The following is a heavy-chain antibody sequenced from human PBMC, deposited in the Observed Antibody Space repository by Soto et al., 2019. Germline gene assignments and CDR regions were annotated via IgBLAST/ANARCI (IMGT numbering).Heavy chain of an antibody. CDR2: MNPNSGTT. CDR1: GYTFTGYD. V-gene: IGHV1-8*01. CDR3: ARGRGAARLTYYYYFLDV. D-gene: IGHD6-6*01. J-gene: IGHJ6*03. Sequence: QVQLVQSGAEVKRPGASVKVSCKASGYTFTGYDINWVRQATGQGLEWMGWMNPNSGTTGYAQKFQGRVTMTRNTSISTAYMELSGLRSEDTAVYYCARGRGAARLTYYYYFLDVWGKGTTVTVSS.